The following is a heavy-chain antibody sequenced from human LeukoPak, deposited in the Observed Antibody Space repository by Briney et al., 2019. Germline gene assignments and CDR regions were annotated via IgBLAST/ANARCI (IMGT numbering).Heavy chain of an antibody. J-gene: IGHJ4*02. Sequence: SGGSLRLSCAASGFIFSTYWMSWVRQAPGKGLEWVANINQDGSGKDYVDSLKGRFTISRDNTKNSLYLQMNSLRAEDTAVYYCAGGYRYVVYWGQGTLVTVSS. CDR1: GFIFSTYW. D-gene: IGHD6-13*01. CDR3: AGGYRYVVY. CDR2: INQDGSGK. V-gene: IGHV3-7*03.